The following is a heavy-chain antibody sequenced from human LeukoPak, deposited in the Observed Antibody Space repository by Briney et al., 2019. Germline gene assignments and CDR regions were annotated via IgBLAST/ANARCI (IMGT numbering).Heavy chain of an antibody. D-gene: IGHD6-25*01. V-gene: IGHV4-34*01. CDR1: GGSFSGYY. CDR3: ARAPAARSLKSLLDY. J-gene: IGHJ4*02. CDR2: INHGGST. Sequence: SETLSLTCAVYGGSFSGYYWSWIRQPPGKGLEWIGEINHGGSTNYNPSLKSRVTISVDTSKNQFSLKLSSVTAADTAVYYCARAPAARSLKSLLDYWGQGTLVTVSS.